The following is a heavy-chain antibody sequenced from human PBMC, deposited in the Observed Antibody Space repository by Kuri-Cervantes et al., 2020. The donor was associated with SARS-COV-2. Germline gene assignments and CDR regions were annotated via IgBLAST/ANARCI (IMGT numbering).Heavy chain of an antibody. CDR1: GVSVSGGTYX. CDR3: GRVSWIHMWHRYSDS. J-gene: IGHJ4*02. D-gene: IGHD5-18*01. Sequence: SETLSLTCAXSGVSVSGGTYXWSWIRQPAGXGLXWIGHLXTSXSTTYNPSLKSRVTISLDTSXNEVSLRLTSATAADTGVCYXGRVSWIHMWHRYSDSWGQGTLVTVSS. CDR2: LXTSXST. V-gene: IGHV4-61*09.